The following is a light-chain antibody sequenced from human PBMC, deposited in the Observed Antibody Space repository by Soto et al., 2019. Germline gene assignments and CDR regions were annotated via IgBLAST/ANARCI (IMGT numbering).Light chain of an antibody. CDR2: EGT. V-gene: IGLV2-23*01. CDR3: CSYAGSATYV. J-gene: IGLJ1*01. Sequence: QSALTQPASVSGSPGQSLTISCTGTTTDVGSYNLVSWYQHHPGKAPKLIIYEGTKRPSGVSYRFSGSKSGTSASLTISGLQAEDEADYFCCSYAGSATYVFGTGTKVTV. CDR1: TTDVGSYNL.